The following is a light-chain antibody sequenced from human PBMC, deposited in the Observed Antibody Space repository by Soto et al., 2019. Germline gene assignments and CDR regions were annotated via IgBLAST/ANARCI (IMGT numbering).Light chain of an antibody. Sequence: QSALTQPASVSGSPGQSITISCTGTSSDVGGYNYVSWYQQHPGKAPKLLIYDVNDRPSGVSNRFSGSKSGNTASLTISGLQAEDEADYYCSSYTSISTVVFGGGTKLTVL. CDR3: SSYTSISTVV. CDR2: DVN. V-gene: IGLV2-14*01. CDR1: SSDVGGYNY. J-gene: IGLJ3*02.